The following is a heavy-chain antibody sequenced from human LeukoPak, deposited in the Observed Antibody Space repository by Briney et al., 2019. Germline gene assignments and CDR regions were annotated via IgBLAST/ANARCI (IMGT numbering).Heavy chain of an antibody. CDR3: ARAMGTSYGFWSGSYTVSYYYYMDV. D-gene: IGHD3-3*01. CDR2: IKQDGSEK. J-gene: IGHJ6*03. V-gene: IGHV3-7*01. Sequence: PGGSLRLSCAPSGFTFSSHSMSWVRQAPVKGLEWVANIKQDGSEKHYVDSVKGRFSISRDNTKNSLYLQMNSLRAEDTAVYYCARAMGTSYGFWSGSYTVSYYYYMDVWGKGTTVTVSS. CDR1: GFTFSSHS.